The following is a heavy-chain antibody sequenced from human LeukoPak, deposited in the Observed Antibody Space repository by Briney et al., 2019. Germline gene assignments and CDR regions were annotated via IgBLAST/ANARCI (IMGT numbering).Heavy chain of an antibody. CDR3: ARAKDSSGYYSLYYFDN. V-gene: IGHV4-30-4*07. Sequence: SETLSLTCTVPGGSISSGPYSWAWIRQPLGKGLEWLGYIYHSGSASYNPSLMSRLTISVDTSKNQFSLKLSSVTAADTAVYYCARAKDSSGYYSLYYFDNWGQGTLVTVSS. CDR2: IYHSGSA. D-gene: IGHD3-22*01. CDR1: GGSISSGPYS. J-gene: IGHJ4*02.